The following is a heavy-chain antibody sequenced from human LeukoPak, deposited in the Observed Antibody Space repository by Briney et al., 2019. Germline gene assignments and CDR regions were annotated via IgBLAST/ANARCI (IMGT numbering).Heavy chain of an antibody. CDR2: ISGSGGST. J-gene: IGHJ6*03. D-gene: IGHD3-3*01. CDR1: GFTFSSYA. V-gene: IGHV3-23*01. Sequence: GGSLRLSCAASGFTFSSYAMSWVRQAPGKGLEWVSAISGSGGSTYYADSVKGRFTISRDNSKNTLYLQMNSLRAEDTAVYSRGTVRITIFGVVISDDYYYYYMDVWGKGTTVTVSS. CDR3: GTVRITIFGVVISDDYYYYYMDV.